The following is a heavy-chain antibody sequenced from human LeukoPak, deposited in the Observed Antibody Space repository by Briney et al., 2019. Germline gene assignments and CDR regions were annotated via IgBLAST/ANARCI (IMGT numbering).Heavy chain of an antibody. V-gene: IGHV4-59*11. CDR3: ARDSSYTSGSYYDDYFDS. D-gene: IGHD3-10*01. Sequence: SETLSLTCTVSGGSLRNHYWSWVRQPPGKALEWVGYVSDTGHTNSNPSLESRVTISVDTSKNQFSLKLSSVTAADAAVYYCARDSSYTSGSYYDDYFDSWSQGTLVTVSS. CDR1: GGSLRNHY. J-gene: IGHJ4*02. CDR2: VSDTGHT.